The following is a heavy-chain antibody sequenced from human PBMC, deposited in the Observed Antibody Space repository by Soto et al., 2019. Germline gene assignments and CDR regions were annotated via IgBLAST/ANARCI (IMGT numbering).Heavy chain of an antibody. CDR1: GFTFSSYC. CDR2: ISYDGSNK. CDR3: AKNGYCSGGTCSCFDS. J-gene: IGHJ4*02. D-gene: IGHD2-15*01. Sequence: GGSLRLSCAASGFTFSSYCIHWVRHAPCKGLEWVAVISYDGSNKYSADSVKGRFTISRDNSKNTLYLQMNSLRAEDTAVYYSAKNGYCSGGTCSCFDSWGQGTLVTVSS. V-gene: IGHV3-30*18.